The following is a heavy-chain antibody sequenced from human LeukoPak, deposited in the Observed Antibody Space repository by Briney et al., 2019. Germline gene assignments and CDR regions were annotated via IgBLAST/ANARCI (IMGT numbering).Heavy chain of an antibody. J-gene: IGHJ3*02. CDR3: AKGDSSGYYYQAFHI. CDR2: ISWNSDSI. D-gene: IGHD3-22*01. Sequence: GRSLRLSCAASGFTFDDYAMHWVRQAPGKGLEWVSGISWNSDSIGYADSVKGRFTISRDNAKDSLYLQMNSLRAEDMALHYCAKGDSSGYYYQAFHIWGRGTMVTVSS. CDR1: GFTFDDYA. V-gene: IGHV3-9*03.